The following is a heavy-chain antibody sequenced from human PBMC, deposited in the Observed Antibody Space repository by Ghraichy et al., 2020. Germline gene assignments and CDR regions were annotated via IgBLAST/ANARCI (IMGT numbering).Heavy chain of an antibody. D-gene: IGHD2-2*01. Sequence: GGSLRLFCAASGFTFSDYYMSWIRQAPGKGLEWVSYISSSGSTIYYADSVKGRFTISRDNAKNSLYLQMNSLRAEDTAVYYCARDSVVPAAYYYYGMDVWSQGTTVTVSS. CDR3: ARDSVVPAAYYYYGMDV. V-gene: IGHV3-11*04. J-gene: IGHJ6*02. CDR1: GFTFSDYY. CDR2: ISSSGSTI.